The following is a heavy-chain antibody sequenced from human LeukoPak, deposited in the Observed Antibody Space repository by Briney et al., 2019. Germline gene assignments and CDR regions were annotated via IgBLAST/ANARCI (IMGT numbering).Heavy chain of an antibody. Sequence: PGGFLRTSWAAFGFTFRSYGIGWVRLGSGEGAGVVLRVSGSGGSTYYADSVKGRFTISRDNSNSTLYLQMNSLRAEDTAVYYCAKSNGYRVYNWFDPWGQGTLVTVSS. J-gene: IGHJ5*02. V-gene: IGHV3-23*01. CDR3: AKSNGYRVYNWFDP. D-gene: IGHD1-1*01. CDR1: GFTFRSYG. CDR2: VSGSGGST.